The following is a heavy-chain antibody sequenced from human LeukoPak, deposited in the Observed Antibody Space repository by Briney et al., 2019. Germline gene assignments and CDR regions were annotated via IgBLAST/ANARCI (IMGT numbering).Heavy chain of an antibody. CDR3: ARVNGDYFDY. J-gene: IGHJ4*02. CDR2: ISSSGSTI. Sequence: GGPLRPSFAASGSTFSSYERNWVRQPPGRGLKWVSYISSSGSTIYYADSVKGRFTISRDNAKNSLYLQMNSLRAEDTAVYYCARVNGDYFDYWGQGTLVTVSS. CDR1: GSTFSSYE. V-gene: IGHV3-48*03. D-gene: IGHD4-17*01.